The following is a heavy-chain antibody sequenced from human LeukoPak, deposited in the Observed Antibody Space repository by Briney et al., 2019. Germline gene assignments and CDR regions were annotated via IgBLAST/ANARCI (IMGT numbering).Heavy chain of an antibody. D-gene: IGHD6-13*01. Sequence: GASVKVSCKASGFIFTNYGINWVRQAPGQGLEWMGWISAYNGNTNYAQKFQGRVTMTTDTSTSTTYMELRSLRSDDTAVYYCARDGILAAAGTGAFDIWGQGTTVTVSS. V-gene: IGHV1-18*01. CDR1: GFIFTNYG. J-gene: IGHJ3*02. CDR2: ISAYNGNT. CDR3: ARDGILAAAGTGAFDI.